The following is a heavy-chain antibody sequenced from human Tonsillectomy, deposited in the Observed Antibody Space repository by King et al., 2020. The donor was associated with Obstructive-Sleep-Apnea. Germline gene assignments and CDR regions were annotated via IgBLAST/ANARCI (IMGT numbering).Heavy chain of an antibody. J-gene: IGHJ4*02. CDR3: ARDTSMKFDY. V-gene: IGHV6-1*01. D-gene: IGHD2/OR15-2a*01. CDR2: TYYRSKWYY. CDR1: GDSVSGNPSA. Sequence: VQLQQSGSGLVKPSQTLSLTCAISGDSVSGNPSAWYWIRQSPSRGLEWLGRTYYRSKWYYDYAVSVKSRIIINPDTSKNQFSLHLSSVTPEDTAVYYCARDTSMKFDYWGQGTLVTVSS.